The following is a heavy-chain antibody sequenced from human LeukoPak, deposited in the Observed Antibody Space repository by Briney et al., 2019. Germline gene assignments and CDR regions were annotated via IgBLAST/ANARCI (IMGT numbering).Heavy chain of an antibody. J-gene: IGHJ5*02. D-gene: IGHD2-2*01. CDR2: INPSGGST. CDR3: ARARYCSSTSCYVPDWFDP. CDR1: GYTFTSYY. Sequence: ASVKVSCKASGYTFTSYYMHWVRQPPAQGLEWMGIINPSGGSTSYAQKFQGRATMTRDTSTSTVYMELSSLRSEDTAVYYCARARYCSSTSCYVPDWFDPWGQGTLVTVSS. V-gene: IGHV1-46*01.